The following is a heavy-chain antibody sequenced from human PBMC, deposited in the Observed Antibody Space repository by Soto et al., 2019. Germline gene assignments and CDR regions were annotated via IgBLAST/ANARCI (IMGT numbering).Heavy chain of an antibody. CDR1: GGSFSGYY. V-gene: IGHV4-34*01. Sequence: SETLSLTCAVYGGSFSGYYWSWIRQPPGKGLEWIGEINHSGSTNYSPSLKSRVTISVDTSKNQFSLKLSSVTAADTAVYYCARGSSGLTGYPYYYYYGMDVWGQGTTVTVSS. J-gene: IGHJ6*02. D-gene: IGHD3-9*01. CDR2: INHSGST. CDR3: ARGSSGLTGYPYYYYYGMDV.